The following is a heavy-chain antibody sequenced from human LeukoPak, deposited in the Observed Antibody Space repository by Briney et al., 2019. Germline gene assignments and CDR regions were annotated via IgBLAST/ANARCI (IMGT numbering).Heavy chain of an antibody. CDR3: ARRPFATGYDILTVYYV. V-gene: IGHV5-51*01. D-gene: IGHD3-9*01. Sequence: GESLKISCKGSGYSFTSYWIGWVRQMPGKGLEWMGIIYPGDSDTRYSPSFQGQVTISADKSISTAYLQWSSLKASDTAMYYCARRPFATGYDILTVYYVGGRGTLVTVSS. J-gene: IGHJ4*02. CDR2: IYPGDSDT. CDR1: GYSFTSYW.